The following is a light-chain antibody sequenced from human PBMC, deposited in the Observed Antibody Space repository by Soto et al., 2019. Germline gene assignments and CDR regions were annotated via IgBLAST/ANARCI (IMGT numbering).Light chain of an antibody. CDR2: HAS. Sequence: LAPGERATLSCRASQSVSSTYLAWYQQSPGRAPRLFIYHASTRATGIPDRFSGSGSGTEFTLTISSLQSEDFAVYYCQQYTVWPFTFGGGTKVDIK. CDR1: QSVSSTY. V-gene: IGKV3-15*01. CDR3: QQYTVWPFT. J-gene: IGKJ4*01.